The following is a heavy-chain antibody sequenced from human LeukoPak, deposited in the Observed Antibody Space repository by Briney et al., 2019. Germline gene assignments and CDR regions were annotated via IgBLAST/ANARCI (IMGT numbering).Heavy chain of an antibody. V-gene: IGHV1-18*01. Sequence: ASVKVSCKASGYTFTSYGISWVRQAPGQRLEWMGWISAYNGNTNYAQKLQGRVTMTTDTSTSTAYMELRSLRSDDTAVYYCARVNGRYYDSSGYHNWFDPWGQGTLVTVSS. D-gene: IGHD3-22*01. CDR2: ISAYNGNT. CDR1: GYTFTSYG. CDR3: ARVNGRYYDSSGYHNWFDP. J-gene: IGHJ5*02.